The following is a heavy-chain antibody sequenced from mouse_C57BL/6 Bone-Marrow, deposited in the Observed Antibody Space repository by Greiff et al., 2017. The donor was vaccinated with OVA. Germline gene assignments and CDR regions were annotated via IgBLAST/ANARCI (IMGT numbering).Heavy chain of an antibody. V-gene: IGHV14-4*01. Sequence: VQLKESGAELVRPGASVKLSCTASGFNIKDDYMHWVKQRPEQGLEWIGWIDPEDGDTKYAAKFKGKATITADKSSSTAYLQLSSLTSEDTVVYYCTTSYDYDDPFYAMTTGVKEPQSPSPQ. CDR3: TTSYDYDDPFYAMTT. CDR1: GFNIKDDY. CDR2: IDPEDGDT. J-gene: IGHJ4*01. D-gene: IGHD2-4*01.